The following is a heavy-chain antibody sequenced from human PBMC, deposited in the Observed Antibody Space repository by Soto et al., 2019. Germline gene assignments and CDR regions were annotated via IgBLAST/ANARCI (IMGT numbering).Heavy chain of an antibody. CDR1: GFTFSSYA. CDR3: AKDREQYSSPNWFDP. D-gene: IGHD6-13*01. CDR2: ISGSGGST. V-gene: IGHV3-23*01. J-gene: IGHJ5*02. Sequence: LSCAASGFTFSSYAMSWVRQAPGKGLEWVSAISGSGGSTYYADSVKGRFTISRDNSKNTLYLQMNSLRAEDTAVYYCAKDREQYSSPNWFDPWGQGTLVTVSS.